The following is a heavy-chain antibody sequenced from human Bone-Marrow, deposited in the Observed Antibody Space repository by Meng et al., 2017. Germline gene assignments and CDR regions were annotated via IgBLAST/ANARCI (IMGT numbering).Heavy chain of an antibody. Sequence: ASVKVSCKPSGYNFPDYYIHWVRRAPGQGLEWMGRINPKSGDTHYAQKFQARVTMTGDTSISTAYMELSGLRSDDTAMYYCARDDDGGNSPYYYGMDVWGQGTTVTVSS. D-gene: IGHD4-23*01. V-gene: IGHV1-2*06. CDR3: ARDDDGGNSPYYYGMDV. CDR1: GYNFPDYY. CDR2: INPKSGDT. J-gene: IGHJ6*02.